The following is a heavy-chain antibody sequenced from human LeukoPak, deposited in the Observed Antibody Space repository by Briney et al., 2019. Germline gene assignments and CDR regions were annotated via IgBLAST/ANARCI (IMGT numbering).Heavy chain of an antibody. D-gene: IGHD3-10*01. CDR1: GGSISSYY. CDR3: ARAPLWFGELYFDY. CDR2: IYYSGST. Sequence: PSETLSLTCTVSGGSISSYYWSWIRQPPGKGLEWIGYIYYSGSTNYNPSLKSRVTISVDTSKNQFSLKLSSVTAADTAVYYCARAPLWFGELYFDYWGQGTLVTVSS. J-gene: IGHJ4*02. V-gene: IGHV4-59*01.